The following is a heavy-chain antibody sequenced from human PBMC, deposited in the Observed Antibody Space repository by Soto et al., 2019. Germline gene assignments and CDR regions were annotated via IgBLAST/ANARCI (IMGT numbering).Heavy chain of an antibody. CDR1: GFSFSSYS. J-gene: IGHJ4*02. CDR2: ITATGDRT. CDR3: ATMNGYFEY. D-gene: IGHD3-22*01. V-gene: IGHV3-23*01. Sequence: PXGSLRLSCADSGFSFSSYSMSGVRQTPGKGLEWVAAITATGDRTYYADSVTGRFTISRDNSKKTHYLQMTSLRAEDTAMYYCATMNGYFEYWGQGTPVTVSS.